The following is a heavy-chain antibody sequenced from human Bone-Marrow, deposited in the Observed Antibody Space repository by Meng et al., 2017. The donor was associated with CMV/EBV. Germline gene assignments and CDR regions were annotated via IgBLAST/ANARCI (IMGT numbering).Heavy chain of an antibody. D-gene: IGHD1-26*01. CDR1: GGSISSYY. J-gene: IGHJ3*02. CDR2: IKQDGSEK. CDR3: ARVLWIVGASDAFDI. V-gene: IGHV3-7*01. Sequence: ETLSLTCTVSGGSISSYYWSWIRQAPGKGLEWVANIKQDGSEKYYVDSVKGRFTISRDNAKNSLYLQMNSLRAEDTAVYYCARVLWIVGASDAFDIWGQGTMVTVSS.